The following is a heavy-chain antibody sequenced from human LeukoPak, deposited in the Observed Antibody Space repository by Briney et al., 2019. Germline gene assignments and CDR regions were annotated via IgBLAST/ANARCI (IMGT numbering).Heavy chain of an antibody. CDR2: IIPIFGTA. CDR1: GGTFSSYA. V-gene: IGHV1-69*05. D-gene: IGHD3-9*01. Sequence: ASVKVSCKASGGTFSSYAISWVRQAPGQGLEWMGGIIPIFGTANYAQKFQGRVTITRNTSISTAYMELSSLRSEDTAVYYCARGPREYFDWLEYTYWGQGTLVTVSS. CDR3: ARGPREYFDWLEYTY. J-gene: IGHJ4*02.